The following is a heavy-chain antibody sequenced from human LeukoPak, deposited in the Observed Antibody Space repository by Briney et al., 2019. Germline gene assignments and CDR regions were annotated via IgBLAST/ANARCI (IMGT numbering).Heavy chain of an antibody. D-gene: IGHD1-26*01. V-gene: IGHV3-30*02. CDR3: AKDLSGTSSNGFDP. Sequence: GGSLRLSCAASGFTFSSYGMHWVRQATGKGLESVAFIRYDGSNKYYADSVKGRFTISRDNSKNPLYLQMNSLRVDDTAVYYCAKDLSGTSSNGFDPWGQGTLVTVSS. CDR1: GFTFSSYG. CDR2: IRYDGSNK. J-gene: IGHJ5*02.